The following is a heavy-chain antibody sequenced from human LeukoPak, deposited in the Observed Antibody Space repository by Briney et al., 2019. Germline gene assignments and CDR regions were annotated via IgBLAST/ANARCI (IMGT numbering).Heavy chain of an antibody. J-gene: IGHJ4*02. V-gene: IGHV1-46*01. CDR1: GYTFTNYY. CDR2: INPSGGSI. D-gene: IGHD1-26*01. CDR3: VRNSGSGFDY. Sequence: ASVKVSCKASGYTFTNYYIHWVRQASGQGLEWMGIINPSGGSITYAQKLQGRVTMARDTSTSTVYMELSSLRSEDTAMYYCVRNSGSGFDYWGQGTLVTVSP.